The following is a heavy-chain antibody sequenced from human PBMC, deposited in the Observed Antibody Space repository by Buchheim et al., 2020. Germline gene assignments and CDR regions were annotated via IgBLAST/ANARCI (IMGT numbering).Heavy chain of an antibody. CDR1: GFTFSSYA. D-gene: IGHD5-18*01. V-gene: IGHV3-30-3*01. CDR3: ASLDHVDTAMVTLGDSRGYYYM. Sequence: QVQLVESGGGVVQPGRSLRLSCAASGFTFSSYAMHWVRQAPGKGLEWVAVISYDGSNKYYADSVKGRFTISRDNSKNTLYLQMNSLRAEDAAVYYRASLDHVDTAMVTLGDSRGYYYMWGQGTL. CDR2: ISYDGSNK. J-gene: IGHJ4*02.